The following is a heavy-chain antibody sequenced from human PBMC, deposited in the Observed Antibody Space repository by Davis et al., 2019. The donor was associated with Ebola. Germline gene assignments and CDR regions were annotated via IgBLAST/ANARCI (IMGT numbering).Heavy chain of an antibody. CDR3: ARAIAVSGHYYMDV. CDR1: GYTFNNYA. Sequence: AASVKVSCKASGYTFNNYAMHWVRQAPGQRLECMGWINAVNGNTKYSQKFQGRVTITSDTSTSTLYMELSSLRSEDTALYYRARAIAVSGHYYMDVWGRGTTVTVSS. D-gene: IGHD6-19*01. V-gene: IGHV1-3*01. J-gene: IGHJ6*03. CDR2: INAVNGNT.